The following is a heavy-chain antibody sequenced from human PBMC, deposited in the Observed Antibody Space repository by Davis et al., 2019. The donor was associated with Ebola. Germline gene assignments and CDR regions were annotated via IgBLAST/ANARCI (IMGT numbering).Heavy chain of an antibody. V-gene: IGHV3-21*04. J-gene: IGHJ6*02. CDR1: GFTFSSYS. Sequence: GESLKISCAASGFTFSSYSMNWVRQAPGKGLEWVSSISSSSSYIYYADSVKGRFTISRDNAKNSLYLQMNSLRAEDTAVYYCAKNQLLYPRYYGMDVWGQGTTVTVSS. D-gene: IGHD2-2*02. CDR2: ISSSSSYI. CDR3: AKNQLLYPRYYGMDV.